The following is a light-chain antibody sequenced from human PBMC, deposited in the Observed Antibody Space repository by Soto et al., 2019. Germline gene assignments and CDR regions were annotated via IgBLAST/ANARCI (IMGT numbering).Light chain of an antibody. CDR1: NSNLGAGYD. CDR3: QAYDYSLTAFV. J-gene: IGLJ3*02. Sequence: QSVLTQPPSVSGAPGQRVTISCTGNNSNLGAGYDVHWYQQLPGAAPKLVVFGNRNRPSGVPERFSGSKSGTSASLAITGLQAEDESDYYCQAYDYSLTAFVFGGGTKVTVL. V-gene: IGLV1-40*01. CDR2: GNR.